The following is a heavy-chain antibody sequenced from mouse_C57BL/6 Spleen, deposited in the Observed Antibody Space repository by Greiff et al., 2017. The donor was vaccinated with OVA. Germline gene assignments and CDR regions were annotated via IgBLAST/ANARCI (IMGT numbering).Heavy chain of an antibody. V-gene: IGHV5-17*01. CDR2: ISSGSSTI. D-gene: IGHD3-2*02. CDR3: ARSFYAQATSWFAY. CDR1: GFTFSDYG. J-gene: IGHJ3*01. Sequence: EVQVVESGGGLVKPGGSLKLSCAASGFTFSDYGMHWVRQAPEKGLEWVAYISSGSSTIYYADTVKGRFTISRDNAKNTLFLQMTSLRSEDTAMYYCARSFYAQATSWFAYWGQGTLVTVSA.